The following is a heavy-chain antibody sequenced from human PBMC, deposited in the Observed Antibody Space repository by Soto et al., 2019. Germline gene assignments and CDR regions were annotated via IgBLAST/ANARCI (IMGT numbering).Heavy chain of an antibody. CDR3: ARDPDYYDSSGYYSIDY. Sequence: GGSLILSCAASGFTFSSYSMNWVRQAPGKGLEWVSSIIGTSSYMYYADSVKGRFTISRDNAKNSLYLQMNSLRAEDTAVYYCARDPDYYDSSGYYSIDYWGQGALVTVSS. CDR2: IIGTSSYM. V-gene: IGHV3-21*01. J-gene: IGHJ4*02. CDR1: GFTFSSYS. D-gene: IGHD3-22*01.